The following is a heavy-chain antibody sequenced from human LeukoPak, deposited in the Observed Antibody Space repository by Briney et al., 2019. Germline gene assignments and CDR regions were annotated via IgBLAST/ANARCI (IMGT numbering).Heavy chain of an antibody. CDR2: IKSKIDGGTI. CDR1: GFTFNSAW. J-gene: IGHJ4*02. D-gene: IGHD2-15*01. V-gene: IGHV3-15*01. Sequence: GGSLRLSCAASGFTFNSAWMNWFRHAPGKGLEWVGRIKSKIDGGTIDYTAPVKGRFTISRDDSKNMVYLQMNSLKTEDTAVYYCATQGYCSGNTCEAFDYWGQGTLVTVSS. CDR3: ATQGYCSGNTCEAFDY.